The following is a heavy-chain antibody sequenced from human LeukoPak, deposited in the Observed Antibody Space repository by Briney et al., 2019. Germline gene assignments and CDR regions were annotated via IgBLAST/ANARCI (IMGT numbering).Heavy chain of an antibody. CDR2: ISGYNGNT. CDR1: GYTFTSYG. Sequence: ASVKVSCTASGYTFTSYGISWVRQAPGQGLEWMGWISGYNGNTNYAQKFQGRVTITADESTSTAYMELSSLRSEDTAVYYCARLNYYDSSGYYEASGYWGQGTLVTVSS. D-gene: IGHD3-22*01. J-gene: IGHJ4*02. V-gene: IGHV1-18*01. CDR3: ARLNYYDSSGYYEASGY.